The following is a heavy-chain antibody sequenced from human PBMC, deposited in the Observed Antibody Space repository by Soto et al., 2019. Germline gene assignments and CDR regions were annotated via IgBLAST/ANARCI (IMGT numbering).Heavy chain of an antibody. CDR3: ARAPDYYDSSGYYARLDYFDY. CDR1: GGSISSGGYS. Sequence: QLQLQESGSGLVKPSQTLSLTCAVSGGSISSGGYSWSWIRQPPGKGLEWIGYIYHSGSTYYNPSLKSRVTISVDRSKNQFSLKLSSVTAADTAVYYCARAPDYYDSSGYYARLDYFDYWGQGTLVTVSS. CDR2: IYHSGST. J-gene: IGHJ4*02. V-gene: IGHV4-30-2*01. D-gene: IGHD3-22*01.